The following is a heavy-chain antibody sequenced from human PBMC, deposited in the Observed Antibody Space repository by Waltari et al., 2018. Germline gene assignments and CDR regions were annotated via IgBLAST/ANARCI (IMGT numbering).Heavy chain of an antibody. D-gene: IGHD2-15*01. V-gene: IGHV4-4*02. J-gene: IGHJ5*02. Sequence: QLQLQESGPGLVEPSGTLSLSCAVSGDSVTSTNWWSWVRQSPQRGLEWIGQVLSTGKTYYSPSFASRVTMSRDASNDQFSLRVTSATAADTAVYYCALDRGRGLYLDAWGPGTLVTVSP. CDR1: GDSVTSTNW. CDR2: VLSTGKT. CDR3: ALDRGRGLYLDA.